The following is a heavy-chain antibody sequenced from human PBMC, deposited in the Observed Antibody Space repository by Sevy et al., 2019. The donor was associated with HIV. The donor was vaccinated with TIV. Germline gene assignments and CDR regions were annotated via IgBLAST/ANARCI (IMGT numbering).Heavy chain of an antibody. CDR3: ALERLSSDVAEYFQN. CDR1: GFTFRSFS. CDR2: VSYDGSNT. V-gene: IGHV3-30*09. Sequence: GGSLRLSCAASGFTFRSFSMHWVRQAPGKWLEWVTTVSYDGSNTYYADSVKGRFAVFRDNSRNLLNLQMNNLRPEDTAVNYCALERLSSDVAEYFQNWGQGTPVTVSS. D-gene: IGHD1-1*01. J-gene: IGHJ1*01.